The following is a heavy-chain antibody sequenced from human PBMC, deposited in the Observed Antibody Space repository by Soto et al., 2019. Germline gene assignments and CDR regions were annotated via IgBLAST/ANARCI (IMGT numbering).Heavy chain of an antibody. CDR3: ASVLAYCGGDCYSDAFDI. Sequence: QVQLVQSGAEVKKPGSSVKVSCKASGGTFSSYAISWVRQAPGQGLEWMGGIIPIFGTANYAQKFQGRVTITADKSTRTAYMELSSLRSEVTAVYYCASVLAYCGGDCYSDAFDIWGQGTMVTVSS. CDR2: IIPIFGTA. CDR1: GGTFSSYA. J-gene: IGHJ3*02. D-gene: IGHD2-21*02. V-gene: IGHV1-69*06.